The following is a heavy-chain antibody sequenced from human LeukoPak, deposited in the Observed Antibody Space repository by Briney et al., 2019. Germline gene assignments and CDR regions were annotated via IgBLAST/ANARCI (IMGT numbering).Heavy chain of an antibody. Sequence: SETLSLTCAVYGGSFSGYYWSWIRQPPGKGLEWIGEINHSGSTNYNPSLKSRVTISVDTSKNQFSLKLSSVTAADTAVYYCARGPRYYDSSGYWLDAFDIWGQGTMVTVSS. CDR3: ARGPRYYDSSGYWLDAFDI. V-gene: IGHV4-34*01. CDR1: GGSFSGYY. D-gene: IGHD3-22*01. J-gene: IGHJ3*02. CDR2: INHSGST.